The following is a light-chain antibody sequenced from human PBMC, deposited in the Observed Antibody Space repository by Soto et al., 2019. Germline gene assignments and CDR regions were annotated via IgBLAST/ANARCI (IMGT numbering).Light chain of an antibody. CDR3: LQHNTYPWT. CDR1: LAIRTD. CDR2: AAS. Sequence: DIQMTQSPSSLSASVGDRVTITCLASLAIRTDLGGYQQKPGKAPKHLIYAASSLQSGVPSRFSGSGSGTEFTLTISSLQPEDFATYFGLQHNTYPWTFGQGTKVEIK. J-gene: IGKJ1*01. V-gene: IGKV1-17*01.